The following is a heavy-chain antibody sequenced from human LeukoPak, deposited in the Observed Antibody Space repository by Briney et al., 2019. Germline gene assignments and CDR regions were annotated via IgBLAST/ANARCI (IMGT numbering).Heavy chain of an antibody. CDR2: MNPNSGNT. J-gene: IGHJ4*02. V-gene: IGHV1-8*01. CDR3: ASPRAHIYDSSGYYNA. Sequence: ASVKVSCKASGYTSTSYDINWVRQATGQGLEWMGWMNPNSGNTGYAQKFQGRVTMTRDTSISTAYMELSSLRSEDTAVYYCASPRAHIYDSSGYYNAGGKGTLVTVSS. CDR1: GYTSTSYD. D-gene: IGHD3-22*01.